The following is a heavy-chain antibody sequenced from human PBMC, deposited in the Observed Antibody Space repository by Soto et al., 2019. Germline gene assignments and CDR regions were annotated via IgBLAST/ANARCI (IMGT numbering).Heavy chain of an antibody. D-gene: IGHD2-2*01. V-gene: IGHV4-30-4*01. CDR3: ASRHTSPYFDY. CDR1: GGSISSGDYY. CDR2: ICCSGST. Sequence: SETLSLTCTVSGGSISSGDYYWSWIRQPPGKVLGWIVSICCSGSTYYNPSLKSRVTVSLDTCNNQFSLKLNSVTSAYTAVYYCASRHTSPYFDYWGQGTLVTVSS. J-gene: IGHJ4*02.